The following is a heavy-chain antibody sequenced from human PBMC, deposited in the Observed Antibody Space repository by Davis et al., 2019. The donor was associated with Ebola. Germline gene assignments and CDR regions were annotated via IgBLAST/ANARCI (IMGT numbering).Heavy chain of an antibody. V-gene: IGHV3-48*01. CDR3: ARGYCSSTSCSYFDY. Sequence: GESLKISCASFSFSFRSYSMSWVRQAPGKGLEWVSYISSSSSTIYYADSVKGRFTISRDNAKNSLYLQMNSLRAEDTAVYYCARGYCSSTSCSYFDYWGQGTLVTVS. CDR1: SFSFRSYS. J-gene: IGHJ4*02. D-gene: IGHD2-2*01. CDR2: ISSSSSTI.